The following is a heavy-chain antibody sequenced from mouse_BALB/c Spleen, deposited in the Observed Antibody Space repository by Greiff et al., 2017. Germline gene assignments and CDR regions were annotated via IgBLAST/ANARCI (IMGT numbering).Heavy chain of an antibody. V-gene: IGHV1-15*01. D-gene: IGHD1-1*01. Sequence: VQLQQSGAELVRPGASVTLSCKASGYTFTDYEMHWVKQTPVHGLEWIGAIDPETGGTAYNQKFKGKATLTADKSSSTAYMELRSLTSEDSAVYYCTRSYYGSSYFDYWGQGTTLTVSS. CDR2: IDPETGGT. CDR3: TRSYYGSSYFDY. J-gene: IGHJ2*01. CDR1: GYTFTDYE.